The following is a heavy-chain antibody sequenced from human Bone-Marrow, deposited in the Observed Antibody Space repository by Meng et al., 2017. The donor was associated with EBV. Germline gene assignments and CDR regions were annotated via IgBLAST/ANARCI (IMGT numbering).Heavy chain of an antibody. D-gene: IGHD3-10*01. CDR3: AKSRSSTPGIVDD. CDR1: GVSVNSGTYH. V-gene: IGHV4-61*01. CDR2: IYDTGTT. Sequence: QVQPQGAGLRLVKPSEILSLTCVVSGVSVNSGTYHWSWIRQSPGKGLEWIGYIYDTGTTIYNPSLNSRVTILLETSKNQFSLRLHSVTTADTAVYYCAKSRSSTPGIVDDWGQGTLVTVSS. J-gene: IGHJ4*02.